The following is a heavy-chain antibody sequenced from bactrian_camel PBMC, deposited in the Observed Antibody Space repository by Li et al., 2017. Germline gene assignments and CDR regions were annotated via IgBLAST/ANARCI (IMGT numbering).Heavy chain of an antibody. V-gene: IGHV3S54*01. CDR2: IYTGDNST. J-gene: IGHJ4*01. CDR1: GYKFGTCG. Sequence: VQLVESGGGSVQPGGSLTLSCRTSGYKFGTCGMAWFRQAPGKEREGVARIYTGDNSTTYADSVKGRFTMYYCAARWSPVCGGGSSTGVEFNYWGQGTQVTVS. D-gene: IGHD3*01.